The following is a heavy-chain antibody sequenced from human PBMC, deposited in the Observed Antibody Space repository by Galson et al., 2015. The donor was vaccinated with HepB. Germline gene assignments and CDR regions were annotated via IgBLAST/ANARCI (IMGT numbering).Heavy chain of an antibody. J-gene: IGHJ4*02. CDR2: ISYDGSKK. V-gene: IGHV3-30-3*01. CDR1: GFTFNKYT. D-gene: IGHD2-2*01. Sequence: LRLSCAASGFTFNKYTIHWIRQAPGKGLEWVAVISYDGSKKYYADSVKGRFTISRDNSKNTLNLQMNSLRAEDTAVYYCARDGRRYCSSTSCSHFDYWGQGTLVTVSS. CDR3: ARDGRRYCSSTSCSHFDY.